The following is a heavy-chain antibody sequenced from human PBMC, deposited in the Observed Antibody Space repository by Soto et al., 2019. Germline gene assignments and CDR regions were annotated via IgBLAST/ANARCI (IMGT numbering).Heavy chain of an antibody. J-gene: IGHJ4*02. Sequence: SETLSLTCTVSGGSIGSSSYYWGWIRQPPGKGLEWIGSIYYSGSTYYNPSLKSRVTISVDTSKNQFSLKLSSVTAADTAVYYCARRGGSEIVVVPAQTWDYWGQGTLVTVSS. CDR1: GGSIGSSSYY. CDR2: IYYSGST. V-gene: IGHV4-39*01. D-gene: IGHD2-2*01. CDR3: ARRGGSEIVVVPAQTWDY.